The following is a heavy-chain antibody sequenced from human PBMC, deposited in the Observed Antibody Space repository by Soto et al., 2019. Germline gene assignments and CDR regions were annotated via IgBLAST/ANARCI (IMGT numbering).Heavy chain of an antibody. Sequence: GGSLRLSCAASGFTFSSYAMHWVRQAPGKGLEWVALISYDGSNKYYPDSVKGRFTISRDNSKNTLYLQMNSLRAEDTAVYYCARDLISSSGGGMDVWGQGTTVTVSS. CDR3: ARDLISSSGGGMDV. CDR1: GFTFSSYA. J-gene: IGHJ6*02. D-gene: IGHD3-10*01. V-gene: IGHV3-30-3*01. CDR2: ISYDGSNK.